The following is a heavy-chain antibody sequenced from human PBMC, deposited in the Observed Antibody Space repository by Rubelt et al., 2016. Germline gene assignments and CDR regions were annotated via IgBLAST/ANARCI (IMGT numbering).Heavy chain of an antibody. D-gene: IGHD6-13*01. CDR2: INHSGTT. CDR1: GGSFSDYH. CDR3: ARHRYSSSWYGEYNWFDP. J-gene: IGHJ5*02. V-gene: IGHV4-34*01. Sequence: QVQLKQWGAGVLKPSETLSLTCAVYGGSFSDYHWSWIRQPPGKGLEWIGEINHSGTTNYNPSLKSRVTISVDTSKNQFSLKRSSVTAADTAVYYCARHRYSSSWYGEYNWFDPWGQGTLVTVSS.